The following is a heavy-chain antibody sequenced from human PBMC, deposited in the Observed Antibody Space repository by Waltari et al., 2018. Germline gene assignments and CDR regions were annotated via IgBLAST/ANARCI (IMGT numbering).Heavy chain of an antibody. Sequence: QVQLQESGPGLAKSSETLSLNCDVSGYSLRSGYYLGWIRQPPRKGLEWIASIYQSGSSYYNPSLRSRVTISVDTSRNQFSLEMTSVTATDTATYYCVAAKEYYYDGSGDDAFETWGQGTLVTVSS. CDR1: GYSLRSGYY. J-gene: IGHJ3*02. CDR3: VAAKEYYYDGSGDDAFET. V-gene: IGHV4-38-2*01. CDR2: IYQSGSS. D-gene: IGHD3-22*01.